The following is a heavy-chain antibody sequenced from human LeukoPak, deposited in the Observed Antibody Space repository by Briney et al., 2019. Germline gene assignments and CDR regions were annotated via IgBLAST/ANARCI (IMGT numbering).Heavy chain of an antibody. V-gene: IGHV3-53*01. CDR2: IYSGGNT. D-gene: IGHD1-26*01. CDR3: AREVFMGATRFDY. CDR1: GFTVSSNY. Sequence: PGGSLRLSCAASGFTVSSNYMSWVRQAPGKGLEWGSVIYSGGNTFYADSVKGRFTISRDNSKNTLYLQMNSLRADDTAVYYCAREVFMGATRFDYWGQGTLVTVSS. J-gene: IGHJ4*02.